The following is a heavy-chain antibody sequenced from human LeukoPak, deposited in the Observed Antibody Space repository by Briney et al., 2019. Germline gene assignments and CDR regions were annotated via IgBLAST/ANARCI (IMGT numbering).Heavy chain of an antibody. CDR1: GFTFSSYG. J-gene: IGHJ4*02. CDR3: ARDQVTMVRGVNGYFDY. CDR2: ISYDGSNK. V-gene: IGHV3-30*03. D-gene: IGHD3-10*01. Sequence: GGSLRLSCAASGFTFSSYGMHWVRQAPGKGLEWVAVISYDGSNKYYADSVKGRFTISRDNSKNTLYLQMNSLRAEDTAVYYCARDQVTMVRGVNGYFDYWGQGTLVTVSS.